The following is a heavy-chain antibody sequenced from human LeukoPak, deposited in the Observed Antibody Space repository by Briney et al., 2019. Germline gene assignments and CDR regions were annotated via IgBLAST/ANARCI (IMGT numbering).Heavy chain of an antibody. J-gene: IGHJ3*02. CDR3: ARRYDDAFDI. CDR1: GFTFSDHY. V-gene: IGHV3-30*02. CDR2: IRYDGSNK. D-gene: IGHD1-1*01. Sequence: GGSLRLSCAASGFTFSDHYMDWVRQAPGKGLEWVAFIRYDGSNKYYADSVKGRFTISRDNSKNTLYLQMNSLRAEDTAVYYCARRYDDAFDIWGQGTMVTVSS.